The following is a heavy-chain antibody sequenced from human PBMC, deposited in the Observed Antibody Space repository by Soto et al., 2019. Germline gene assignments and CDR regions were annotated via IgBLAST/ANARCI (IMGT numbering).Heavy chain of an antibody. J-gene: IGHJ6*02. CDR3: AHRLPRPSAYDV. CDR1: GFSLTSGVVG. Sequence: QITLKESGPTLVKPTQTLTLTCTFSGFSLTSGVVGVGWSRQPPGEALVWLALIYWNDEQYYNPSLRNRLTIPRDTSKTLVFLTMTIMDPADTATYYCAHRLPRPSAYDVWGQGTTVTVSS. CDR2: IYWNDEQ. D-gene: IGHD2-15*01. V-gene: IGHV2-5*01.